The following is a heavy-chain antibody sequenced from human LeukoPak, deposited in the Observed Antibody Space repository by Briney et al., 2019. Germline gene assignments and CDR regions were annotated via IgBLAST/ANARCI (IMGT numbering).Heavy chain of an antibody. V-gene: IGHV3-30*04. CDR1: GFTFSSYA. J-gene: IGHJ5*02. CDR2: ISFDGSNK. Sequence: GGSLRLSCAASGFTFSSYAIHWVRQAPGKGLEWVALISFDGSNKYYADSVKGRFTISRDNSKNTLYLQMNSLRAEDTAVYYCARGPGAYYYGSGNSFDPWGQGTLVTVSS. D-gene: IGHD3-10*01. CDR3: ARGPGAYYYGSGNSFDP.